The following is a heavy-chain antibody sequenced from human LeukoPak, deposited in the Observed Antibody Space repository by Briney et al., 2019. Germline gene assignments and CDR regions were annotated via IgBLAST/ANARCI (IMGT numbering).Heavy chain of an antibody. J-gene: IGHJ4*02. Sequence: GGSLRLSCAASGFTFSTYWMSWVRQAPGKGLEWVANIKQDGSEKYYVDSVKGRFTISRDNAKSSVYLQMNSLRAEDTAIYYCARAPGEMAYWDYWGQGTLVTVSS. D-gene: IGHD5-24*01. CDR3: ARAPGEMAYWDY. V-gene: IGHV3-7*01. CDR2: IKQDGSEK. CDR1: GFTFSTYW.